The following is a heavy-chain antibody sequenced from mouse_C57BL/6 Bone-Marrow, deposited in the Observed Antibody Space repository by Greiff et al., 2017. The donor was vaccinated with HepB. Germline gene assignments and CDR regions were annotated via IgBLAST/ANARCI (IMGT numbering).Heavy chain of an antibody. CDR1: GYTFTSYW. Sequence: QVQLQQPGAELVKPGASVKLSCKASGYTFTSYWMHWVKQSPGQGLEWIGMIHPNSGSTNYNEKFKSKATLTVDKSSSTAYMQLSSLTSEDSAVYYCARRMYDGYYGYAMDYWGQGTSVTVSS. CDR2: IHPNSGST. CDR3: ARRMYDGYYGYAMDY. D-gene: IGHD2-3*01. J-gene: IGHJ4*01. V-gene: IGHV1-64*01.